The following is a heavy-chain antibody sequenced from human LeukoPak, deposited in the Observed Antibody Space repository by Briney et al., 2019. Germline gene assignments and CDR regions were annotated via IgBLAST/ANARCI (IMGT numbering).Heavy chain of an antibody. CDR3: ARPGAGAAAGTFDP. D-gene: IGHD6-13*01. V-gene: IGHV4-34*01. J-gene: IGHJ5*02. CDR1: GVSFSGYY. Sequence: SETLSLTCAVYGVSFSGYYWSWIRQPPGKGLEWIGEINHSGSTNYNPSLKSRVTISVDTSKNQFSLKLSSVTAADTAVYYCARPGAGAAAGTFDPWGQGTLVTVSS. CDR2: INHSGST.